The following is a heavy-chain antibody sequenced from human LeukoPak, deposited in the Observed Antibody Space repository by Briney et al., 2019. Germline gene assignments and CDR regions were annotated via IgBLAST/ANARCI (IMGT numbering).Heavy chain of an antibody. V-gene: IGHV1-69*06. CDR1: GGTFSSYA. CDR2: IIPIFGTA. CDR3: ARDGLQLWAPRYYYYYMDV. Sequence: PGASVKVSCKASGGTFSSYAISWVRQAPGQGLEWMGGIIPIFGTANYAQKFQGRVTITADKSTSTVYMELSSLRSEDTAVYYCARDGLQLWAPRYYYYYMDVWGKGTTVTVSS. J-gene: IGHJ6*03. D-gene: IGHD5-18*01.